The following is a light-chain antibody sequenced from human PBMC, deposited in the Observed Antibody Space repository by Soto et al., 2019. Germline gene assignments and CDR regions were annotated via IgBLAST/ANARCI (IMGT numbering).Light chain of an antibody. CDR2: DAS. J-gene: IGKJ2*01. CDR3: QQRTNWPRRYP. V-gene: IGKV3-11*01. Sequence: EIVLTQSPATLYLSPGERATLSCRASQSIIAWSQQKPGQAPRLLIYDASNRATGIPDRFSGSGSAADFTRTTSSREPEDSAGYYCQQRTNWPRRYPFGQGTKMELK. CDR1: QSI.